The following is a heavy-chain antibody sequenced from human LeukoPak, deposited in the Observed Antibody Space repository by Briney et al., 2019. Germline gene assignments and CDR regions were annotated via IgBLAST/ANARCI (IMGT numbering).Heavy chain of an antibody. D-gene: IGHD3-3*01. CDR2: ISSGADIT. CDR1: GFTVSSDY. CDR3: ARGGVGRPFDY. V-gene: IGHV3-23*01. Sequence: GGSLRLSCAASGFTVSSDYMSGVRQAPGKGPERVSGISSGADITYYADSVKGRFTISRDNSRNTLYLQMNSLRADDTAVYYCARGGVGRPFDYWGQGSLVTVSS. J-gene: IGHJ4*02.